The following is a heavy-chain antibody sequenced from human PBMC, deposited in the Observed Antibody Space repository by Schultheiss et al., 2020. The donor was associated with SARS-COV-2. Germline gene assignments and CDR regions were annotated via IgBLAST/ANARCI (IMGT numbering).Heavy chain of an antibody. V-gene: IGHV4-34*01. CDR1: GGSFSGYY. J-gene: IGHJ4*02. D-gene: IGHD3-3*01. CDR3: ARRVSDFWSGYWAYYFDY. Sequence: SETLSLTCAVYGGSFSGYYWSWIRQPPGKGLEWIGEINHSGSTNYNPSLKSRVTISVDTSKNQFSLKLSSVTAADTAVYYCARRVSDFWSGYWAYYFDYWGQGTLVTVSS. CDR2: INHSGST.